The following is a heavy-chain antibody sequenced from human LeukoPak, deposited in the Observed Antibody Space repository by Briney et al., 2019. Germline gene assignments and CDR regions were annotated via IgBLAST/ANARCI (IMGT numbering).Heavy chain of an antibody. CDR1: SGSISSYY. J-gene: IGHJ4*02. Sequence: SETLSLTCTVSSGSISSYYWSWIRQPPGKGLEWIGNIYNSGTTNYNPSLRSRVTISVDTSKNQFSLKVSSVSAADTAVYYCAGELAVAGKTIFDSWGQGTLVTVSS. V-gene: IGHV4-59*01. D-gene: IGHD6-19*01. CDR2: IYNSGTT. CDR3: AGELAVAGKTIFDS.